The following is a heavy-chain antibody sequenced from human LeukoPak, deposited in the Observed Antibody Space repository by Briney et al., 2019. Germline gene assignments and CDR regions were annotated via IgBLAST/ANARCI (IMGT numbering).Heavy chain of an antibody. CDR3: ARDPSLTYYYDSSGYYSDY. V-gene: IGHV3-30*04. J-gene: IGHJ4*02. Sequence: QPGGSLRFSCAASGFTFSSYAMHWVRQAPGKGLEWVAVISYDGSNKYYADSVKGRFSISRDNSKNTLYLQMNSLRAEDTAVYYCARDPSLTYYYDSSGYYSDYWGQGTLVTVSS. D-gene: IGHD3-22*01. CDR2: ISYDGSNK. CDR1: GFTFSSYA.